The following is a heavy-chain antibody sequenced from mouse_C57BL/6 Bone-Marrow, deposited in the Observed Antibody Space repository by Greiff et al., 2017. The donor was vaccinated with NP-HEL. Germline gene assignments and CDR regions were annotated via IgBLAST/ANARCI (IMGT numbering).Heavy chain of an antibody. CDR1: GYTFTSYW. CDR2: IDPSDSYT. CDR3: AGPHV. Sequence: VQLQQPGAELVRPGTSVKLSCKASGYTFTSYWMHWVKQRPGQGLEWIGVIDPSDSYTNYNQKFKGKATLTVDPSSSTAYMRLSSLASEDSAVYYCAGPHVWGPGTTVTVSS. J-gene: IGHJ1*01. V-gene: IGHV1-59*01.